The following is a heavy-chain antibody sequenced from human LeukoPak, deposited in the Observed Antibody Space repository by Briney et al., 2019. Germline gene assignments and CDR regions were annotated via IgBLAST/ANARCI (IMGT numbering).Heavy chain of an antibody. CDR2: ISGGGGST. Sequence: GGSLRLSCAASGFTFSSYAMSWVRQSPGKGLEWVSAISGGGGSTYYADSVKGRFTISRDNSKNTLYLQMNSLRAEDTAVYYCAKFYDISTGYFDCWGQGTLVTVSS. CDR1: GFTFSSYA. J-gene: IGHJ4*02. CDR3: AKFYDISTGYFDC. V-gene: IGHV3-23*01. D-gene: IGHD3-9*01.